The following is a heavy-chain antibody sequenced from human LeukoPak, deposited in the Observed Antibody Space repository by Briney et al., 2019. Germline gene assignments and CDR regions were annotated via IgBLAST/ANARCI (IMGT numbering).Heavy chain of an antibody. Sequence: GGSLRLSCAASGFTVSSNYMTWVRQAPGKGLECGSVVYTGGSTYYADSEEGRFTISRDNSKNTLYLHMNSLRPEDTAVYYCAGCRWNYHYFEHWGQGTLDTVSS. D-gene: IGHD1-7*01. J-gene: IGHJ4*02. CDR1: GFTVSSNY. V-gene: IGHV3-66*01. CDR3: AGCRWNYHYFEH. CDR2: VYTGGST.